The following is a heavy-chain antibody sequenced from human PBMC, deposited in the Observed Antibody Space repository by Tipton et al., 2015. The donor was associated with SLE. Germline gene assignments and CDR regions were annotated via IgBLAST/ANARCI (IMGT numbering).Heavy chain of an antibody. CDR1: GFTFRAYG. CDR2: VFRGGST. Sequence: LRLSCAASGFTFRAYGTHWVRQAPGKGLEWIGEVFRGGSTNYSPSLESRVTITVDMSKNQFSLRLISVTAADTAVYYCARGCSSSTCEPFYFFGMDVWGQGTTVTVSS. CDR3: ARGCSSSTCEPFYFFGMDV. D-gene: IGHD2-2*01. V-gene: IGHV4-34*01. J-gene: IGHJ6*02.